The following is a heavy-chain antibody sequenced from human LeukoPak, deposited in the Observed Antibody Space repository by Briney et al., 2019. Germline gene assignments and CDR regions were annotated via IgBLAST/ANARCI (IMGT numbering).Heavy chain of an antibody. V-gene: IGHV3-21*01. CDR2: ISRSSIYI. D-gene: IGHD3-10*01. Sequence: GGSLRLSCAASGFNFSSYNMNWVRQAPGKGLEWVSSISRSSIYIYYADSVKGRFTISRDNAENSLSLQMNSLRAEDTAVYYCARDSGDGSGTYYPYGMNVWGQGTTATVSS. CDR3: ARDSGDGSGTYYPYGMNV. J-gene: IGHJ6*02. CDR1: GFNFSSYN.